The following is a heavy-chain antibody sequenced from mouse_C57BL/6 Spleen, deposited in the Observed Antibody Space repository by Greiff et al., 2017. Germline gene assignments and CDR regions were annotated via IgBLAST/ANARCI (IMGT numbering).Heavy chain of an antibody. V-gene: IGHV1-80*01. CDR2: IYPGDGDT. CDR3: AREMYYYGSSYYDFDY. Sequence: VQLQESGAELVKPGASVKISCKASGYAFSSYWMNWVKQRPGKGLEWIGQIYPGDGDTNYNGKFKGKATLTADKSSSTAYMQLSSLTSEDSAVYFCAREMYYYGSSYYDFDYWGQGTTLTVSS. J-gene: IGHJ2*01. CDR1: GYAFSSYW. D-gene: IGHD1-1*01.